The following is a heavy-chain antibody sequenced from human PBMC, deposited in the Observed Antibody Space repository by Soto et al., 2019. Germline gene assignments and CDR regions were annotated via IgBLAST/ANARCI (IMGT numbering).Heavy chain of an antibody. D-gene: IGHD5-18*01. Sequence: QVQLVQSGAEVKNPGASVRVSCKAHGGTLANYAINWVRQAPGQGLEWMGGTIPPLSTPTYARKFQGRVSIIADESANTAYMDLSSLSSDDTAVYFCAIGHSYGQFDLWGHGTLVSVSS. CDR2: TIPPLSTP. V-gene: IGHV1-69*01. J-gene: IGHJ5*02. CDR1: GGTLANYA. CDR3: AIGHSYGQFDL.